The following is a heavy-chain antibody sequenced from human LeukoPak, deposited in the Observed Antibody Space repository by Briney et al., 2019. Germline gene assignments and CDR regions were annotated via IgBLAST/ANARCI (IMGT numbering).Heavy chain of an antibody. Sequence: ASETLSLTCTVSGGSTSSSSYYWGWIRQPPGKGLEWIGNIYYSGSTYYNPSPESRVTISVDTSKNQFSLKLSSVTTTDTAVYYCARRAELGSFFDYWGQGTLVTVSS. CDR3: ARRAELGSFFDY. V-gene: IGHV4-39*01. CDR1: GGSTSSSSYY. CDR2: IYYSGST. J-gene: IGHJ4*02. D-gene: IGHD7-27*01.